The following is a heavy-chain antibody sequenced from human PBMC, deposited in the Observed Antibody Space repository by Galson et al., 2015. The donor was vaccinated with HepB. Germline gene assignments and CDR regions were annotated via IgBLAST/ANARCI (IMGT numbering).Heavy chain of an antibody. CDR3: ARPRSNWGSRFYYYYGMDV. Sequence: SLRLSCAASGFTFSSYSMNWVRQAPGKGLEWVSYISSSSSTIYYADSVKGRFTISRDNAKNSLYLQMNSLRAEDTAVYYCARPRSNWGSRFYYYYGMDVWGQGTTVTVSS. D-gene: IGHD7-27*01. CDR2: ISSSSSTI. CDR1: GFTFSSYS. J-gene: IGHJ6*02. V-gene: IGHV3-48*01.